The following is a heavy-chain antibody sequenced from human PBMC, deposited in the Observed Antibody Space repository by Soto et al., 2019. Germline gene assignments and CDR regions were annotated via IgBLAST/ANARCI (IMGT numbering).Heavy chain of an antibody. V-gene: IGHV3-23*01. CDR1: GFTFSSDA. CDR3: AKIMVPQAAIPDRDLEY. D-gene: IGHD2-2*02. J-gene: IGHJ4*02. CDR2: ISVSGGST. Sequence: EVQLLEYGGGLVQPGGSVRLSCAASGFTFSSDAMSWVRQAPGKGLVWDSAISVSGGSTYYAVSVKGRFTIYSDNSKNTLYLQMNSLRAEDTAVYYCAKIMVPQAAIPDRDLEYWGQGTLVTVSS.